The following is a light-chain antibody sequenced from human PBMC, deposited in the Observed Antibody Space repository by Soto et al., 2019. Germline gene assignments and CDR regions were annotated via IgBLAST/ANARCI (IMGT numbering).Light chain of an antibody. V-gene: IGKV1-5*01. CDR1: QTIGNW. Sequence: IQMTQSPSTLSASVGDRVTITCRASQTIGNWLAWYQQKTGKATKLLIYDASSLERGVPSRFNGSRSGTEFTLAISSLQPDDFATYYCQQYDSYSYTFGQGTKLEIK. J-gene: IGKJ2*01. CDR2: DAS. CDR3: QQYDSYSYT.